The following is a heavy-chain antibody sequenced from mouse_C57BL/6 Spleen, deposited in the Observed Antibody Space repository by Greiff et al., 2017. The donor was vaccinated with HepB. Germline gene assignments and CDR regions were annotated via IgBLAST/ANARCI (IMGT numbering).Heavy chain of an antibody. CDR2: INPNNGGT. CDR3: ASSPSTTGAPFDV. J-gene: IGHJ1*03. V-gene: IGHV1-18*01. Sequence: VQLQQSGPELVKPGASVKIPCKASGYTFTDYNMDWVKQSHGKSLEWIGDINPNNGGTIYNQKFKGKATLTVDKSSSTAYMELRSLTSEDTAVYYCASSPSTTGAPFDVWGTGTTVTVSS. CDR1: GYTFTDYN. D-gene: IGHD1-1*01.